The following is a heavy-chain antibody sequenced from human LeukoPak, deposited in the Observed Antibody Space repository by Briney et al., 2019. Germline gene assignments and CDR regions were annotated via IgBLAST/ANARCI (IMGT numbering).Heavy chain of an antibody. CDR1: GFTFSSYW. V-gene: IGHV3-7*01. J-gene: IGHJ4*02. D-gene: IGHD5-18*01. Sequence: PGGSLRLSCAASGFTFSSYWMSWVRQAPGKGLEWVANIKQDGSEKYYVDSVKGRFTISRDNAKNSLYVQMNSLRAEDTAVYYCARDWIQLWLGDYFDYWGQGTLVTVSS. CDR2: IKQDGSEK. CDR3: ARDWIQLWLGDYFDY.